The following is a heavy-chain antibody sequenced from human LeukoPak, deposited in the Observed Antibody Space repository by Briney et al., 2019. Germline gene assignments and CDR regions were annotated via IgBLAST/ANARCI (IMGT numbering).Heavy chain of an antibody. J-gene: IGHJ4*02. Sequence: SETLSLTCGMYGGSLSGYYWSWIRQSPDGVLEWIGEINHSGSINDNPSLKSRVTMSVDTSKNQFSLRLTSLTAADTAGYYCARRRWSSSSVIGYWSRGTRVTVSS. CDR1: GGSLSGYY. D-gene: IGHD6-6*01. V-gene: IGHV4-34*01. CDR2: INHSGSI. CDR3: ARRRWSSSSVIGY.